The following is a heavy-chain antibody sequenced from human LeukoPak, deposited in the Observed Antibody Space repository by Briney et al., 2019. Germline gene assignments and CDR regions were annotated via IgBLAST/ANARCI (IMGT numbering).Heavy chain of an antibody. CDR2: ISYDGSNK. D-gene: IGHD1-26*01. CDR3: ARDRIVGAVGIDY. V-gene: IGHV3-30-3*01. J-gene: IGHJ4*02. Sequence: SGFTFXSYAMHXVRQAPGKGLEWVAVISYDGSNKYYADSVKGRFTISRDNSKNTLYLQMNSLRAEDTAVYYCARDRIVGAVGIDYWGQGTLVTVSS. CDR1: GFTFXSYA.